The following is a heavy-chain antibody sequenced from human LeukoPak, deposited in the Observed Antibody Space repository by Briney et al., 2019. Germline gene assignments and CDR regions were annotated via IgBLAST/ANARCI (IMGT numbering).Heavy chain of an antibody. V-gene: IGHV1-8*01. CDR2: MNPNSGNT. J-gene: IGHJ6*03. CDR1: GYTFTSYD. CDR3: ARAAVAVGSYYYYMDV. Sequence: GASVKVSCKASGYTFTSYDINWVRQATGQGLEWMGWMNPNSGNTGYAQKFQGRVTMTRNTSISTAYMELSSLRSEDTAVYYCARAAVAVGSYYYYMDVWGKGTTVTVSS. D-gene: IGHD6-19*01.